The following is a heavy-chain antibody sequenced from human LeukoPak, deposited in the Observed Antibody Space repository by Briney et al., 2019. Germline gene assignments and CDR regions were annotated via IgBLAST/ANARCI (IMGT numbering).Heavy chain of an antibody. CDR3: AKAHGDSIYYYYYGMDV. J-gene: IGHJ6*02. CDR1: GSTFSSYG. V-gene: IGHV3-30*18. Sequence: PGGSLRLSCAASGSTFSSYGMHWVRQAPGKGLEWVAVISYDGSNKYYADSVKGRFTISRDNSKNTLYLQMNSLRAEDTAVYYCAKAHGDSIYYYYYGMDVWGQGTTVTVSS. D-gene: IGHD4-17*01. CDR2: ISYDGSNK.